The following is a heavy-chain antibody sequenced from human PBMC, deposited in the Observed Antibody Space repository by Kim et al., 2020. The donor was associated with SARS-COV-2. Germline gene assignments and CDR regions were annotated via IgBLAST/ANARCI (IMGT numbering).Heavy chain of an antibody. CDR1: GYTFTSYA. CDR3: AREIAGTLYY. J-gene: IGHJ4*02. CDR2: LNTGKGNT. Sequence: ASVKVSCKASGYTFTSYAMHWVRQAPGQRLEWMGWLNTGKGNTRYSQKFQGRVTITRDTSASTAYMELSSLRSEDTAVYYCAREIAGTLYYWGQGTLVTVSS. V-gene: IGHV1-3*04. D-gene: IGHD2-15*01.